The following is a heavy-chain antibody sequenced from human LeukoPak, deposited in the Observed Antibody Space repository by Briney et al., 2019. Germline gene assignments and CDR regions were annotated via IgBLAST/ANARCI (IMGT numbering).Heavy chain of an antibody. CDR2: ISGSGGST. D-gene: IGHD3-3*01. J-gene: IGHJ4*02. CDR3: AKGRKKYDFWSGYSDY. V-gene: IGHV3-23*01. Sequence: PGGSLRLSCAASGITFSSYAMSWVRQAPGKGLEWVSAISGSGGSTYYADSVKGRFTISRDNSKNTLYLQMNSLRAEDMAVYYCAKGRKKYDFWSGYSDYWGQGTLVTVSS. CDR1: GITFSSYA.